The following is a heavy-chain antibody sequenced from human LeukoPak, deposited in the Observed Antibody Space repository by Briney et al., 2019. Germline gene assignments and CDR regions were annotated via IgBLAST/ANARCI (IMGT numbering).Heavy chain of an antibody. CDR3: AKAPPGYDGY. J-gene: IGHJ4*02. CDR1: GFTFSSYC. D-gene: IGHD3-3*01. CDR2: ISYDGSNK. V-gene: IGHV3-30*18. Sequence: PGRSLRLSCAASGFTFSSYCMHWVRQAPGKGLEWVAVISYDGSNKYYADSVKGRFTISRDNSKNTLYLQMNSLRAEDTAVYYCAKAPPGYDGYWGQGTLVTVSS.